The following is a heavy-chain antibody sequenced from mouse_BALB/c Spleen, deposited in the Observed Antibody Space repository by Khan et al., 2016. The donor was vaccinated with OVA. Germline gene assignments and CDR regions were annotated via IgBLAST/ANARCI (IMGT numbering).Heavy chain of an antibody. J-gene: IGHJ3*01. D-gene: IGHD1-1*01. CDR1: GYTFTNYW. V-gene: IGHV1-7*01. Sequence: QVQLKQSGAELAKPGASVKMSCKASGYTFTNYWMHWVKQRPGQGLEWIGYIDPTTGYTEYNQKFKDKATLTADKSSSTAYMQLSSLTSEDSAVYYFTSHGSSYTWLGYWGQGTLVTVSA. CDR3: TSHGSSYTWLGY. CDR2: IDPTTGYT.